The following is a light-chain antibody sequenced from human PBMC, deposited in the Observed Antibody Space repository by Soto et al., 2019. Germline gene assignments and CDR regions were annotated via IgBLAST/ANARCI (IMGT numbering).Light chain of an antibody. CDR2: EAN. Sequence: QSALTQPASVSGSPGQSITISCTGTSNDIGGYNLVSWYQQHPGKAPKLIIYEANKRPSGVSDRFSGSRSGTTASLTISALQAEDEADYPCYSFAGGATFVFGGGTKVTVL. CDR3: YSFAGGATFV. V-gene: IGLV2-23*02. CDR1: SNDIGGYNL. J-gene: IGLJ2*01.